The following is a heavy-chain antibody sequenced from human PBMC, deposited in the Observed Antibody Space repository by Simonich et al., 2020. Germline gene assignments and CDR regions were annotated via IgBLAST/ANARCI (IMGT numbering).Heavy chain of an antibody. CDR2: ISGSGGST. CDR3: AKDLGERITMIVVVIDAFDI. CDR1: GFTFRSYA. J-gene: IGHJ3*02. D-gene: IGHD3-22*01. V-gene: IGHV3-23*01. Sequence: GGGLVQPGGSLRLSCAASGFTFRSYAMSWVRQAPGKGLEWVSAISGSGGSTYYAESVKGRFTISRDNSKNTLYLQMNSLRAEDKAVYYCAKDLGERITMIVVVIDAFDIWGQGTMVTVSS.